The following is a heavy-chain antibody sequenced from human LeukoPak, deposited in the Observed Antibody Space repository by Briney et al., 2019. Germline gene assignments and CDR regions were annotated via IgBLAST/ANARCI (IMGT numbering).Heavy chain of an antibody. CDR3: ARSMAQDVDAFDI. CDR2: INEDGSEK. J-gene: IGHJ3*02. CDR1: AFTFSRYW. D-gene: IGHD2-21*01. Sequence: GGSLRLSCAASAFTFSRYWTTWVRQAPGKGLEWVANINEDGSEKYYLDSVRGRFTISRDNAKNSLYLQMDSLRAEDTAVYYCARSMAQDVDAFDIWGQGTMVTVSS. V-gene: IGHV3-7*01.